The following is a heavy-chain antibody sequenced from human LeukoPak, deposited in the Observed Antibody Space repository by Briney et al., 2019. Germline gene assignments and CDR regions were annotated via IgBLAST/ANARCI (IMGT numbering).Heavy chain of an antibody. J-gene: IGHJ4*02. V-gene: IGHV3-9*01. D-gene: IGHD6-13*01. CDR2: ISWNSRTI. CDR3: AKGKIAAPGASGYYFDY. Sequence: PGGSLRLSCAASGFTFDDYSMHWVRQAPGKGLEWVSGISWNSRTIGYADSVKGRFTISRDNTKNSLSLQMHSLRVEDTALYYCAKGKIAAPGASGYYFDYWGQGVLVTVSS. CDR1: GFTFDDYS.